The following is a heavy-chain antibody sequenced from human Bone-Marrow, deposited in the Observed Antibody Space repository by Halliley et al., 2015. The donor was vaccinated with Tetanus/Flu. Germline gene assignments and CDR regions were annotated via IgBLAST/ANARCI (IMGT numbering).Heavy chain of an antibody. D-gene: IGHD3-16*01. V-gene: IGHV4-31*03. J-gene: IGHJ4*02. CDR1: GVAISSGGYY. CDR3: ARGLFTFWGSMGFFYH. Sequence: TLSLTCTVSGVAISSGGYYWSWIRQPPGKGLEWIGYIYYRGSTYSNPSLKSRVTISVDTSKNQLSVKLSSVTAADTARYYCARGLFTFWGSMGFFYHWAQGTLLTLSS. CDR2: IYYRGST.